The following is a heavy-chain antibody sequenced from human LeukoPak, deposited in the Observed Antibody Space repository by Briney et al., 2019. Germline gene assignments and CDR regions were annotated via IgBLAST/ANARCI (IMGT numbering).Heavy chain of an antibody. Sequence: SQTLSLTCTVSGGSISSGSYYWSWIRQPPGKGLEWIGSIYYSGSTYYNPSLKSRVTISVDTSKNQFSLKLSSVTAADTAVYYCARGTTVAEADYWGQGTLVTVSS. CDR3: ARGTTVAEADY. CDR1: GGSISSGSYY. J-gene: IGHJ4*02. CDR2: IYYSGST. V-gene: IGHV4-39*07. D-gene: IGHD1-1*01.